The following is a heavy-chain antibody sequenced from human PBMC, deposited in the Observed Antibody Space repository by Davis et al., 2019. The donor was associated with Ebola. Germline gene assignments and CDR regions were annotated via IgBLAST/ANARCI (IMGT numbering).Heavy chain of an antibody. CDR3: AKDFGYDFWSGYYWDV. V-gene: IGHV3-23*01. CDR1: GFTFSSYA. J-gene: IGHJ6*04. Sequence: GESLKISCAASGFTFSSYAMSWVRQAPGKGLEWVSAISGSGGSTYYADSVKGRFTISRDNSKNTLYLQMNSLRAEDTAVYYCAKDFGYDFWSGYYWDVWGKGTTVTVSS. CDR2: ISGSGGST. D-gene: IGHD3-3*01.